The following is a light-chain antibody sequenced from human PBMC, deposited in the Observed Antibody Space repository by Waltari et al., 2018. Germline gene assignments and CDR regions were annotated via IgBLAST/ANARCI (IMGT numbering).Light chain of an antibody. J-gene: IGKJ4*01. CDR3: QQSFTTPALS. V-gene: IGKV1-39*01. CDR2: AAT. Sequence: DIQMTQSPSSLSASAGDTVTLTCRASQPIDKYLNWYQHKPGRAPTLLIYAATRLQNGIPSRFRGRGSGTEFTLTITCLLPEDSATYYCQQSFTTPALSFGAGTKVEIK. CDR1: QPIDKY.